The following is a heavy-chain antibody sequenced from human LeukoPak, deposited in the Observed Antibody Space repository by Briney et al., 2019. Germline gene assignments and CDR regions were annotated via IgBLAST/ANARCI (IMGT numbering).Heavy chain of an antibody. J-gene: IGHJ4*02. CDR1: GGSFSGYY. Sequence: PSETLSLTCAVYGGSFSGYYWSWIRQPPGRGLEWIGEINHSGSTNYNPSLKSRVTISVDTSKNQFSLKLSSVTAADTAVYYCARRSIAARTPPDYWGQGTLVTVSS. CDR2: INHSGST. V-gene: IGHV4-34*01. D-gene: IGHD6-6*01. CDR3: ARRSIAARTPPDY.